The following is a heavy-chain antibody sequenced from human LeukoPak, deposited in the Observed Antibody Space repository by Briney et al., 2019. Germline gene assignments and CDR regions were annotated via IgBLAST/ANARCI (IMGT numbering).Heavy chain of an antibody. J-gene: IGHJ1*01. D-gene: IGHD2-2*01. Sequence: ASVKVSCKVSGYTLTELSMHWVRQAPGKGLEWMGGFDPEDGETIYAQKFLGRVTMTEDTSTDTAYMELSSLRSEDTAVYYCATDGGYCSSTSCLKYFQHWGQGTLVTVSS. CDR1: GYTLTELS. V-gene: IGHV1-24*01. CDR3: ATDGGYCSSTSCLKYFQH. CDR2: FDPEDGET.